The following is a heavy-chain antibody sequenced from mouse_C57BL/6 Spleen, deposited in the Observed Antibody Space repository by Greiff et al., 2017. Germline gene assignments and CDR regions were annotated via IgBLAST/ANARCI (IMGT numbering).Heavy chain of an antibody. CDR1: GFTFSDYG. CDR3: ARAKFAY. J-gene: IGHJ3*01. Sequence: EVMLVESGGGLVKPGGSLKLSCAASGFTFSDYGMHWVRQAPETGLEWVAYISSGSSTIYYADTVKGRFTISRDNAKNTLFLHMTSLRSEDTAMYYCARAKFAYWGQGTLVTVSA. CDR2: ISSGSSTI. V-gene: IGHV5-17*01.